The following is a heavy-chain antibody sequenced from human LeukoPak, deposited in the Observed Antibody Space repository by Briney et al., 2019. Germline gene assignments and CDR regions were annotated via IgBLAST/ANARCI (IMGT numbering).Heavy chain of an antibody. D-gene: IGHD2-15*01. CDR1: GFTFSNAW. CDR2: IKSKTDGGTT. Sequence: KSGGSLRLSCAASGFTFSNAWMSWVRQAPGKGLEWVGRIKSKTDGGTTDYAAPVKGRFTISRDDSKNTLYLQMNSLKTEDTAVYYCTTDLGCSGGSCYSFWGQGTLVTVSS. V-gene: IGHV3-15*01. J-gene: IGHJ4*02. CDR3: TTDLGCSGGSCYSF.